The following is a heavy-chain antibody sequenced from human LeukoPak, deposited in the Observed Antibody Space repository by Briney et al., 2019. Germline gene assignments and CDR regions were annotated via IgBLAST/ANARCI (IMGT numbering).Heavy chain of an antibody. V-gene: IGHV4-34*01. CDR2: INHSGST. D-gene: IGHD3-3*01. CDR3: ATSSGFYYYYGMDV. J-gene: IGHJ6*02. Sequence: SETLSLTCAVYGGSFSGYYWSWIRQPPGKGLEWIGEINHSGSTNYNPSLKSRVTISVDTSKNQFSLKLSSVTAADTAVYYCATSSGFYYYYGMDVWSQGTTVTVSS. CDR1: GGSFSGYY.